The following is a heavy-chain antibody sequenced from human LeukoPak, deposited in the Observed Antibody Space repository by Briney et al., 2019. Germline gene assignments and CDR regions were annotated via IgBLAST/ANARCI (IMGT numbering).Heavy chain of an antibody. V-gene: IGHV3-30-3*01. CDR2: ISYDGSNK. D-gene: IGHD6-6*01. CDR1: GFTFSSYA. Sequence: GGSLRLSCAASGFTFSSYAMHWVRQAPGKGLEWVAVISYDGSNKYYADSVKGRFTISRDNSKNTLYLQMNSLRAEDTAVYYCARDSVEYSGSIPECGFDYWGQGTLVTVSS. CDR3: ARDSVEYSGSIPECGFDY. J-gene: IGHJ4*02.